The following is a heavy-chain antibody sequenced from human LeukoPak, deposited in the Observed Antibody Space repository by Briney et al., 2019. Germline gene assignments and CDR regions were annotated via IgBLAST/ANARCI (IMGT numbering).Heavy chain of an antibody. Sequence: SGTLSLTCAVSGGSISSSNWWSWVRQPPGKGLEWIGEIYHSGSTNYNPSLESRVTTSRDTPKNQFSLTLSSMTAADTATYYCVRASVDSGGAFDVWGQGTVVTVSS. D-gene: IGHD5-12*01. V-gene: IGHV4-4*02. CDR1: GGSISSSNW. CDR3: VRASVDSGGAFDV. J-gene: IGHJ3*01. CDR2: IYHSGST.